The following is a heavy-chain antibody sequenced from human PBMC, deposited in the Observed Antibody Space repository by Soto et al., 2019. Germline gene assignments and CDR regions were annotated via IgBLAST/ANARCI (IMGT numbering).Heavy chain of an antibody. V-gene: IGHV3-30*02. CDR3: TIVRVADSALDH. Sequence: TGGSLRLSCVGSGFIFSNNGMHWVRQTPGKRLEWVAFMSYDGSDTFYADSVKGRFTISRDNSKNTLFLHMSNLRAEDTAMYYCTIVRVADSALDHWGQGTLVTVSS. D-gene: IGHD3-10*02. J-gene: IGHJ4*02. CDR2: MSYDGSDT. CDR1: GFIFSNNG.